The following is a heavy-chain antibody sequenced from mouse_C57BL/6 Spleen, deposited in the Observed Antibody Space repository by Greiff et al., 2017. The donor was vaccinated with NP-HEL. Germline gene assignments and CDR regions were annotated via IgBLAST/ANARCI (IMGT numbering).Heavy chain of an antibody. CDR1: GYSFTGYY. J-gene: IGHJ3*01. V-gene: IGHV1-42*01. Sequence: EVKLLESGPELVKPGASVKISCKASGYSFTGYYMNWVKQSPEKSLEWIGEINPSTGGTTYNQKFKAKATLTVDKSSSTAYMQLKSLTSEESAVYYSARRLSQGLAYWGQGTLVTVSA. D-gene: IGHD1-2*01. CDR3: ARRLSQGLAY. CDR2: INPSTGGT.